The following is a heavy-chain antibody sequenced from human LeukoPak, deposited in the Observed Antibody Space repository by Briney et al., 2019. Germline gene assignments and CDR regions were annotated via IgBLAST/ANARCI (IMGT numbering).Heavy chain of an antibody. D-gene: IGHD3-10*01. CDR2: ISYDGSNK. Sequence: GRSLRLSCAASGFTFSSYGMHWVRQAPGRGLEWVAVISYDGSNKYYADSVKGRFTISRDNSKNTLYLQMNSLRAEDTAVYYCAKEIGGSGSHDLGAAFDIWGQGTMVTVSS. CDR1: GFTFSSYG. V-gene: IGHV3-30*18. J-gene: IGHJ3*02. CDR3: AKEIGGSGSHDLGAAFDI.